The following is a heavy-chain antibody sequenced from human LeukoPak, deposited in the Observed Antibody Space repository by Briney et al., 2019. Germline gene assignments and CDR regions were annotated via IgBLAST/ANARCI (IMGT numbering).Heavy chain of an antibody. CDR3: ASGDILESQGFDP. D-gene: IGHD3-3*01. J-gene: IGHJ5*02. Sequence: SETLSLTCTVSGGSISSGSYYWSWIRQPAGKGLEWIGRIYTSGSTNYNPSLKSRVTMSVDTSKNQFSLKLSSVTAADTAVYYCASGDILESQGFDPWGQGTLVTVSS. V-gene: IGHV4-61*02. CDR1: GGSISSGSYY. CDR2: IYTSGST.